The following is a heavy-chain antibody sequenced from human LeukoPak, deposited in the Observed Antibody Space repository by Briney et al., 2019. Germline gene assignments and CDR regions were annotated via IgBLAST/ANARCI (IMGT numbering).Heavy chain of an antibody. D-gene: IGHD3-10*01. V-gene: IGHV3-49*04. CDR3: TRPLLEGHGWFDP. CDR2: IRSKAYCGTT. CDR1: GFTFGDYA. J-gene: IGHJ5*02. Sequence: GGSLRLSCTASGFTFGDYAMSWVRQAPGKGLEWVGFIRSKAYCGTTEYAASVKGRFTISRDDSKSIAYLQMNSLKTEDTAVYYCTRPLLEGHGWFDPWGQGTLVTVSS.